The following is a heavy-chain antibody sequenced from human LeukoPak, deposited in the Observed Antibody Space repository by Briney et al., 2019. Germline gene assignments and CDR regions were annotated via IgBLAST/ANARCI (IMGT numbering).Heavy chain of an antibody. D-gene: IGHD3-9*01. V-gene: IGHV1-69*01. CDR1: GGTFSSYA. CDR3: AREARYDQNFDY. CDR2: IIPIFGTA. Sequence: GSSVKVSCKASGGTFSSYAISWVRQAPGQGLEWMGGIIPIFGTANYAQKFQGRVTITADESTSTAYMERSSLRSEDTAVYYCAREARYDQNFDYWGQGTLVTVSS. J-gene: IGHJ4*02.